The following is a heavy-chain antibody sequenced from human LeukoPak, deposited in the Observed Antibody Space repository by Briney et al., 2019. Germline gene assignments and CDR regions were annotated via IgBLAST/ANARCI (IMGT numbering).Heavy chain of an antibody. Sequence: ASVKVSCKASGGTFSSYAISWVRQAPGQGLEWMGRIIPFLGIANYAQKFQGRVTITADKSTSTAYMELSSLRSEDTAVYYCAREWPHTYRFDPWGQGTLVTVSS. D-gene: IGHD5-12*01. CDR1: GGTFSSYA. CDR3: AREWPHTYRFDP. V-gene: IGHV1-69*04. CDR2: IIPFLGIA. J-gene: IGHJ5*02.